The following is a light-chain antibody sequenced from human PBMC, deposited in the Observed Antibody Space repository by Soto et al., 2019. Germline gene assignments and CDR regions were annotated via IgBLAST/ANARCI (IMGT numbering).Light chain of an antibody. CDR1: SSGVEYYNL. CDR3: SSYAVAVV. V-gene: IGLV2-23*01. CDR2: EGS. Sequence: QSALTQPASVSGSPGQSITLSCTRTSSGVEYYNLVSWYQHHPGKAPKLMIYEGSQRPSGVSDRFSGSQSGNTASLTISGLQAEDEADYYCSSYAVAVVFGGGTKLTVL. J-gene: IGLJ2*01.